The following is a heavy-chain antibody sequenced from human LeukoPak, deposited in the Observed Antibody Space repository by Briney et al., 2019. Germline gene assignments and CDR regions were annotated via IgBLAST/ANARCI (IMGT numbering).Heavy chain of an antibody. D-gene: IGHD5-12*01. CDR2: INQGGSVK. CDR3: ARVGYSGWNLEY. J-gene: IGHJ4*02. CDR1: GYSFTSYW. V-gene: IGHV3-7*01. Sequence: GESLKISCKGSGYSFTSYWIGWVRQAPGKGLEWVANINQGGSVKYYVDSVKGRFTISRDDAKNSLYVQMNSLRDEDTAVYYCARVGYSGWNLEYWGQGTLVTVSS.